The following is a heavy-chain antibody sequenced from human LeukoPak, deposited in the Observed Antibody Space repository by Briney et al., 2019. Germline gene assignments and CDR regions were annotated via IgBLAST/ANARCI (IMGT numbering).Heavy chain of an antibody. Sequence: GGSLRLSCAVSGLIVTSDHMNWVRQAPGKGLEWVSVIWRDGTTHYADSVKGRFTISRDNSKNTLYLQVKSLRAEDTAVYYCARDVNGDGYSSFDCWGPGTLVTVSS. CDR3: ARDVNGDGYSSFDC. CDR2: IWRDGTT. V-gene: IGHV3-66*01. J-gene: IGHJ4*02. CDR1: GLIVTSDH. D-gene: IGHD5-24*01.